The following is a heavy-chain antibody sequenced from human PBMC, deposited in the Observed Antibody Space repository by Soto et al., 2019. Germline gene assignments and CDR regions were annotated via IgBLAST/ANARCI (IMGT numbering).Heavy chain of an antibody. CDR2: INHSGST. Sequence: TSETLSLTCAVYGGSFSGYYWSWIRQPPGKGLEWIGEINHSGSTNYNPSLKSRVTISVDTSKNQFSLKPSSVTAADTAVYYCARGHVVTYWGQGTLVTVSS. J-gene: IGHJ4*02. CDR1: GGSFSGYY. V-gene: IGHV4-34*01. CDR3: ARGHVVTY. D-gene: IGHD2-2*01.